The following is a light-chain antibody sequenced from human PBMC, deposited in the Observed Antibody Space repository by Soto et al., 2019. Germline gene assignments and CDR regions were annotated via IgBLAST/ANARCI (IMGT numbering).Light chain of an antibody. Sequence: QTVVTQEPSLTVSPGGTVTLTCASSTGAVTSGYYPNWFQQKPGQPPRALIYSTTYKHSWTPARFSGSLLGGKAALTLSGAQPEDEAEYSCLLFDGDGVVFGGGTKLTVL. CDR2: STT. J-gene: IGLJ2*01. CDR1: TGAVTSGYY. V-gene: IGLV7-43*01. CDR3: LLFDGDGVV.